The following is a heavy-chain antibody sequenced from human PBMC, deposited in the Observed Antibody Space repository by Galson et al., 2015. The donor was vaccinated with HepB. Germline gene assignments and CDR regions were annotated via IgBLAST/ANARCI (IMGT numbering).Heavy chain of an antibody. D-gene: IGHD6-13*01. Sequence: SVKVSCKASGYTLTSYDINWVRQATGQGLEWMGWMNPNSGNTGYAQKFQGRVTMTRNTSISTAYMELSSLRSEDTAVYYCARVERSSWRYYYYYMDVWGKGTTVTVSS. V-gene: IGHV1-8*01. J-gene: IGHJ6*03. CDR3: ARVERSSWRYYYYYMDV. CDR2: MNPNSGNT. CDR1: GYTLTSYD.